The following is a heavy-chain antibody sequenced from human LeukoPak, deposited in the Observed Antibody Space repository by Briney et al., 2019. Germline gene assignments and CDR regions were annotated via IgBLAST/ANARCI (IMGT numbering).Heavy chain of an antibody. J-gene: IGHJ4*02. Sequence: PSETLSLTCTVSGGSISSYYWSWIRQPPGKGLEWIGYIYYSGSTNYNPSLKSRVTISVDTSKNQFSLKLSSVTAADTAVYYCARDAILRLGELSLRPSYYFDYWGQGTLVTVSS. CDR1: GGSISSYY. CDR2: IYYSGST. V-gene: IGHV4-59*12. CDR3: ARDAILRLGELSLRPSYYFDY. D-gene: IGHD3-16*02.